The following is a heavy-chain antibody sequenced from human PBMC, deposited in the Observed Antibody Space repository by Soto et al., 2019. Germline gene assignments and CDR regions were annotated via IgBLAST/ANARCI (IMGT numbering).Heavy chain of an antibody. V-gene: IGHV4-30-4*01. CDR1: GGSFSSGAFY. D-gene: IGHD3-10*01. CDR3: ARASTHRGADAFDV. J-gene: IGHJ3*01. CDR2: IYNSGST. Sequence: PSETLSLTCNVSGGSFSSGAFYWSWIRQPPGKGLECIGYIYNSGSTDYNPSLKSRLTISVDTSKNQFSLKLGSVTAADTAICTCARASTHRGADAFDVWGQGTMVTVSS.